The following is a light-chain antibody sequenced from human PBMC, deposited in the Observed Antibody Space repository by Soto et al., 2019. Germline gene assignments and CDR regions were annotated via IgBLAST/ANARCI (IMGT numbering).Light chain of an antibody. J-gene: IGKJ3*01. V-gene: IGKV3-20*01. CDR2: GAS. Sequence: EIVLTQSPGTLSLSPGERATLSCRASQSVSSSYLAWYQQKPGQAPRLLIYGASSRATGIPDRFSGSGSGTDFTLTISTLEPEDFAVYYGQQYGSSPFTFGPGTKVYIK. CDR1: QSVSSSY. CDR3: QQYGSSPFT.